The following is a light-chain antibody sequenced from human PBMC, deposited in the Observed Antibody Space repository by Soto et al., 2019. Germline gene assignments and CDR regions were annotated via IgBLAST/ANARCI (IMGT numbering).Light chain of an antibody. CDR3: QQYNSYSLT. J-gene: IGKJ4*01. CDR2: GAS. CDR1: QSVTSR. V-gene: IGKV1-5*01. Sequence: DIQITQSPSTLSASGGDRVTITCRASQSVTSRLAWYQQKPGKAPKLLIYGASNWEIGVPSRFGGSGSGTDVTLTISSLQPDDFATYYCQQYNSYSLTFGGGTTVEIK.